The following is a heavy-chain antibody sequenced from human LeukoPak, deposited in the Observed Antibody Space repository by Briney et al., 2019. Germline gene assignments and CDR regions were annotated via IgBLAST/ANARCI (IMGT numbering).Heavy chain of an antibody. D-gene: IGHD6-19*01. V-gene: IGHV1-69*04. CDR1: GGTXXXYA. J-gene: IGHJ6*02. CDR2: IITILGIA. Sequence: GGTXXXYAISWVRQAPGQGLEWMGRIITILGIAKYAQKIEGRVRITADKSTRTAYMEVSRVRSEETGVYECASAEGRDPSNPNSSGWRRYYYYYYGMDVWGQGTTVTVSS. CDR3: ASAEGRDPSNPNSSGWRRYYYYYYGMDV.